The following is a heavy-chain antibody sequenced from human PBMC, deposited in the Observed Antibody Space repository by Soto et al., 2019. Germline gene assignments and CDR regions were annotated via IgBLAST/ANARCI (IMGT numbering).Heavy chain of an antibody. CDR2: ISSSSSYI. D-gene: IGHD6-19*01. V-gene: IGHV3-21*01. J-gene: IGHJ6*02. CDR1: GFTFSSYS. CDR3: ARERLVLFDDYYYGMDV. Sequence: EVQLVESGGGLVKPGGSLRLSCAASGFTFSSYSMNWVRQAPGKGLEWVSSISSSSSYIYYADSVKGRFTISRDNAKNSLYLQMNSLRAEDTAVDDCARERLVLFDDYYYGMDVWGQGTTVTVSS.